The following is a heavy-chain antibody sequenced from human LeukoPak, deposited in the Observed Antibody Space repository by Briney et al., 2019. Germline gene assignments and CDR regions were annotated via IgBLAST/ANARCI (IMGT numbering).Heavy chain of an antibody. CDR2: VSYDGNNE. D-gene: IGHD1/OR15-1a*01. Sequence: PGRSLRLSCEASGFSFSSHGMHWVRQAPGKGLEWVAVVSYDGNNEDYAESVKGRFTISRDNSKTTLYLQMNSLRAEDTAVYYCARPSRGTNAFDIWGQGAMVTVSS. V-gene: IGHV3-30*03. CDR3: ARPSRGTNAFDI. CDR1: GFSFSSHG. J-gene: IGHJ3*02.